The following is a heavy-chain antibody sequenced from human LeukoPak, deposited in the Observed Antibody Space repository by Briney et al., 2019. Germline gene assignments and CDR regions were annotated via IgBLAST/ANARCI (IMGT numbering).Heavy chain of an antibody. CDR3: ARWYSSGWAFDY. D-gene: IGHD6-19*01. CDR2: IYYSGSN. J-gene: IGHJ4*02. CDR1: GGSINSYY. Sequence: SETLSLTCTVSGGSINSYYWSWLRQPPGKGLEWIGYIYYSGSNKYNPSLKTRVTISVDTSKNQFSLKLSSVAAADTAVYYCARWYSSGWAFDYWGQGTLVSVSS. V-gene: IGHV4-59*08.